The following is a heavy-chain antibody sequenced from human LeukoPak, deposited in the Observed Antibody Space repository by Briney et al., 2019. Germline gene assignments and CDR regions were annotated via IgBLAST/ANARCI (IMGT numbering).Heavy chain of an antibody. CDR3: AKPISGGLAVTADWFHP. CDR1: GFAFSVYA. Sequence: GGTLRLPCTASGFAFSVYAMSWLRQPPGKGLEGVSTIYANSGTTSYAASVRARFTFSRDNSKNTLYLQLNTLRADDTATYYCAKPISGGLAVTADWFHPWGQGTLVVVSS. J-gene: IGHJ5*01. CDR2: IYANSGTT. D-gene: IGHD6-19*01. V-gene: IGHV3-23*01.